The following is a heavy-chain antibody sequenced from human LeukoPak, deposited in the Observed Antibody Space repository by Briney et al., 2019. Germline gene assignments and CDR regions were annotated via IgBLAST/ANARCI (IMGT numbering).Heavy chain of an antibody. CDR1: GFTFRRYW. CDR3: ARENYGIDS. Sequence: PGGSLRLSCAASGFTFRRYWMDWARQAPGKGPVWVAHINSDGSSTSYADSVKGRFAISRDNAKKTLYLQMNSLRAEDTAVYYCARENYGIDSWGQGTPVTVSS. CDR2: INSDGSST. D-gene: IGHD4-17*01. V-gene: IGHV3-74*01. J-gene: IGHJ4*02.